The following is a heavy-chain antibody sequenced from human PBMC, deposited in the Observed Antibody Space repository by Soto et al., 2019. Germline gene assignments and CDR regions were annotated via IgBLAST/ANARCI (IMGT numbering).Heavy chain of an antibody. CDR3: AKEPYSDFWSAYYYFDY. CDR1: GFTFGSHA. CDR2: ISGSGGSA. D-gene: IGHD3-3*01. Sequence: PGGSLRLSCAASGFTFGSHAMIWVRQAPGKGLEWVSAISGSGGSAHYADSVTGRFTISRDNSINTLYLQMNSLRAEDTALYYCAKEPYSDFWSAYYYFDYWGQGTLVTVSS. J-gene: IGHJ4*02. V-gene: IGHV3-23*01.